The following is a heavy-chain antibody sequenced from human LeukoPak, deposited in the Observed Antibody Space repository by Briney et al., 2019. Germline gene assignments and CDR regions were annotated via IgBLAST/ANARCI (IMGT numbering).Heavy chain of an antibody. Sequence: GGSLRLSCAASGFTFSSYAMSWVRQAAGKGLEWVSAISGSGGSTYYADSVKGRFTISRDNSKNTLYLQMNSLRAEVTAIYYCVKHRVLRGYFDYWGQGTLVTVSS. CDR3: VKHRVLRGYFDY. D-gene: IGHD3-16*02. CDR1: GFTFSSYA. J-gene: IGHJ4*02. V-gene: IGHV3-23*01. CDR2: ISGSGGST.